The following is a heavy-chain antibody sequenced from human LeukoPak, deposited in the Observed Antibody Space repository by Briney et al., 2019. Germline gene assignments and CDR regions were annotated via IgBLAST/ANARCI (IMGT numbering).Heavy chain of an antibody. CDR2: IYYSGST. V-gene: IGHV4-30-4*01. Sequence: PSQTLSLTCTVSGGSISSGDYYWSWIRQPPGEGLEWIGYIYYSGSTYYNPSLKSRVTISVDTSKNQFSLKLSSVTAADTAVYCCARVNFDWFTFDYWGQGTLVTVSS. J-gene: IGHJ4*02. CDR1: GGSISSGDYY. D-gene: IGHD3-9*01. CDR3: ARVNFDWFTFDY.